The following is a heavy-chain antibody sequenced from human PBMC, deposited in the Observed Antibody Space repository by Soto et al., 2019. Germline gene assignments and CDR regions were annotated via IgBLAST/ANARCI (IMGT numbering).Heavy chain of an antibody. CDR1: GFSFSDYD. CDR3: GRGTADGSGSYYIDY. D-gene: IGHD3-10*01. Sequence: EVHLEESGGGLVQPGGSLRLSCETSGFSFSDYDMHWVRQAPGKGLQWVSAVGTEGDTYYPDFVKGRFTVSRDNGKKSLFLDMKTLSAGDTVIYYCGRGTADGSGSYYIDYWGQGTLVTVSS. CDR2: VGTEGDT. J-gene: IGHJ4*02. V-gene: IGHV3-13*01.